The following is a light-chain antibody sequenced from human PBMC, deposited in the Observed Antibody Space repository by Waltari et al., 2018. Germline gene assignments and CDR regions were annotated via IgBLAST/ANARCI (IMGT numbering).Light chain of an antibody. V-gene: IGKV1D-12*01. CDR2: GAS. CDR3: QQANSFPPS. J-gene: IGKJ2*01. CDR1: QDISNY. Sequence: DIQMTQSPSSVSASVGDRVTITFRASQDISNYLGWYQQKSGKAPKLLIYGASSLQSGVPSRFSGSGSGTDFTLTINSLQPEDFATYYCQQANSFPPSFGQGTKLEIK.